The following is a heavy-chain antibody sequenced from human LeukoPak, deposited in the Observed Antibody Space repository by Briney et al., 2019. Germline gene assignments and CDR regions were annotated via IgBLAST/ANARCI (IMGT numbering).Heavy chain of an antibody. CDR2: INTDGSET. J-gene: IGHJ3*01. D-gene: IGHD2-15*01. CDR1: GFTFSSYW. Sequence: PGGYLRLSCEASGFTFSSYWMHWVRQVPGKGLMWVSRINTDGSETTYADSVKGRFTISRDNAKNTLYLQMNSLRGEDTAVYYCARESEHSVSQVDFDLWGQGTMVTVSS. CDR3: ARESEHSVSQVDFDL. V-gene: IGHV3-74*03.